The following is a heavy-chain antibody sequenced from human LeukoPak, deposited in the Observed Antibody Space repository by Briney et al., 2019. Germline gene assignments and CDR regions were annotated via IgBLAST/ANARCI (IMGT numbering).Heavy chain of an antibody. Sequence: GGSLRLSCAASGFTFSSYWMNWARQAPGKGLEWVASINHNGNVNYYVDSVKGRFTISRDNAKNSLYLQMSNLRAEDTTVYFCARGGGLDVWGQGATVTVSS. D-gene: IGHD3-16*01. CDR1: GFTFSSYW. CDR3: ARGGGLDV. CDR2: INHNGNVN. J-gene: IGHJ6*02. V-gene: IGHV3-7*03.